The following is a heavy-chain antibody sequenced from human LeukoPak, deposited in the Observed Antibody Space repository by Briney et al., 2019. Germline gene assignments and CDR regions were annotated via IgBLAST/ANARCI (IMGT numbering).Heavy chain of an antibody. CDR2: ISGSGGST. J-gene: IGHJ4*02. D-gene: IGHD3-22*01. Sequence: PGRSLRLSCAASGFTFSSYAMSWVRQAPGKGLEWVSAISGSGGSTYYADSVKGRFTISRDNSKNTLYLQMNSLRAEDTAVYYCAKVPLYYYDSSGYNDYWGQGTLVTVSS. V-gene: IGHV3-23*01. CDR3: AKVPLYYYDSSGYNDY. CDR1: GFTFSSYA.